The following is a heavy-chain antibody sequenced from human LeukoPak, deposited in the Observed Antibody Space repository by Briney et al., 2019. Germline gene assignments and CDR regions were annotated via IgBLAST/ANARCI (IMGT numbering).Heavy chain of an antibody. CDR3: AVTRTDYFDY. D-gene: IGHD2-15*01. Sequence: LETLSLTCTVSGGSVGSGSYYWSWIRQPPGKGLEWIGYIYYSGSTNYNPSLKSRVTISVDTSKNQFSLKLSSVTAADTAVYYCAVTRTDYFDYWGQGTLVAVSS. J-gene: IGHJ4*02. V-gene: IGHV4-61*01. CDR1: GGSVGSGSYY. CDR2: IYYSGST.